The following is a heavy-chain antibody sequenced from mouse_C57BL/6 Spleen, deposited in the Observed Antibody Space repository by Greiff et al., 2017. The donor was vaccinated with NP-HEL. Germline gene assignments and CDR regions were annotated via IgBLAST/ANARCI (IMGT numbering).Heavy chain of an antibody. J-gene: IGHJ2*01. CDR1: GYTFTSYW. Sequence: QVHVKQPGAELVKPGASVKMSCKASGYTFTSYWITWVKQRPGQGLEWIGDIYPGSGSTNYNEKFKSKATLTVDTSSSTAYMQLSSLTSEDSAVYYCARAPYYYGSSLFDYWGQGTTLTVSS. CDR2: IYPGSGST. D-gene: IGHD1-1*01. V-gene: IGHV1-55*01. CDR3: ARAPYYYGSSLFDY.